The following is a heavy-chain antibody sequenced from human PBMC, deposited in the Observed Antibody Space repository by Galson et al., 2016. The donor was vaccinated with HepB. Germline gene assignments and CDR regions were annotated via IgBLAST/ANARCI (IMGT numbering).Heavy chain of an antibody. D-gene: IGHD5-12*01. Sequence: SVKVSCKASGDMFPSSGVSWVRQAPRLGFEWMGWINPSGGRTRYAERMQGRLTMTAETSTNTIYMELTGLRSNDSAVYYCAGEQTSGRSAHWGQGTLVTGSS. CDR3: AGEQTSGRSAH. CDR2: INPSGGRT. CDR1: GDMFPSSG. V-gene: IGHV1-18*01. J-gene: IGHJ4*02.